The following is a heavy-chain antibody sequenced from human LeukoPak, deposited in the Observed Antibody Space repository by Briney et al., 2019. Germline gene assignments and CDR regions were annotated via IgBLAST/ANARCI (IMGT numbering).Heavy chain of an antibody. Sequence: GRSLRLSCAASGFTFSNYGMHWVRQAPGKGLEWVAVIWNDGTNKGYADSVKGRFTISRDNSKNTLYLQMNSLRAEDTAVYYCASHCSSSSCYLDYWGQGTLVTVSP. CDR3: ASHCSSSSCYLDY. CDR1: GFTFSNYG. V-gene: IGHV3-33*01. D-gene: IGHD2-2*01. J-gene: IGHJ4*02. CDR2: IWNDGTNK.